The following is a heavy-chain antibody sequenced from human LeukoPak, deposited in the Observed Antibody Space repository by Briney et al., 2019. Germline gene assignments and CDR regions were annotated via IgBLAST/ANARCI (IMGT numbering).Heavy chain of an antibody. CDR2: IKREGREK. CDR1: GFTFSSYW. CDR3: TSNLYDSSGYYLPVEYFQH. V-gene: IGHV3-7*01. Sequence: GGSLRLSCAASGFTFSSYWMSWVRQAPGKGLEWVANIKREGREKYYVDSVKGRFTIARDNAKNSLYMQMNSLRAEDTAVYYCTSNLYDSSGYYLPVEYFQHWGQGTLVTVSS. D-gene: IGHD3-22*01. J-gene: IGHJ1*01.